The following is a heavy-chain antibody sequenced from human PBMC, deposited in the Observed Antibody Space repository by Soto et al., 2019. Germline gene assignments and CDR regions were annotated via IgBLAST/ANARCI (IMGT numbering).Heavy chain of an antibody. Sequence: PGGSLRLSCAASGFTVSSNYMSWVRQAPGKGLEWVSVIYSGGSTYYADSVKGRFTISRDNSKNTLYLQMNSLRAEDTAVYYCARVSSGWYGYFDYWGQGTLVTVSS. CDR2: IYSGGST. V-gene: IGHV3-53*01. J-gene: IGHJ4*02. CDR3: ARVSSGWYGYFDY. CDR1: GFTVSSNY. D-gene: IGHD6-19*01.